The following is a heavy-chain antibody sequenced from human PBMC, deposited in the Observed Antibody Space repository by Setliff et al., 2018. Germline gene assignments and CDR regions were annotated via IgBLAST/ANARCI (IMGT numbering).Heavy chain of an antibody. J-gene: IGHJ4*02. Sequence: ASVKVSCKASGYTFSHSGITWVRQAPGQGLEWMGWISAYTGNTNYAQKLQGRVTMTTDTSTSTAYLELRSLTSDDTAVYYCSKLVRYCTTTACQGASGAEFWGQGTLVTVSS. CDR1: GYTFSHSG. D-gene: IGHD2-8*01. CDR3: SKLVRYCTTTACQGASGAEF. V-gene: IGHV1-18*01. CDR2: ISAYTGNT.